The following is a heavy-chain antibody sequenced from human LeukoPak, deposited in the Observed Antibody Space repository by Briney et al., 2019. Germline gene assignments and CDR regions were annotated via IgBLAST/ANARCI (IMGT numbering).Heavy chain of an antibody. Sequence: GGSLRLSCAASGFTVSSNYMSWVRQAPGKGLEWVSVIYSGGSTYYADSVEGRFTISRDNSKNTLYLQMNSLRAEDTAVYYCARTDGSGSYLYDYWGQGTLVTVSS. J-gene: IGHJ4*02. V-gene: IGHV3-66*01. CDR2: IYSGGST. CDR1: GFTVSSNY. CDR3: ARTDGSGSYLYDY. D-gene: IGHD3-10*01.